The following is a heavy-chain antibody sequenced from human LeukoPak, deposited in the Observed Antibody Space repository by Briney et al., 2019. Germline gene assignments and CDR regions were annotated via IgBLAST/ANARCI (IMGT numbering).Heavy chain of an antibody. Sequence: SETLSLTCTVSGGSISSYYWGWIRQPPGKGLEWIGSIYYSGSTYYNPSLKSRVTISVDTSKNQFSLKLSSVTAADTAVYYCARHYIAVAGTLDYWGQGTLVTVSS. D-gene: IGHD6-19*01. CDR2: IYYSGST. J-gene: IGHJ4*02. CDR3: ARHYIAVAGTLDY. V-gene: IGHV4-39*01. CDR1: GGSISSYY.